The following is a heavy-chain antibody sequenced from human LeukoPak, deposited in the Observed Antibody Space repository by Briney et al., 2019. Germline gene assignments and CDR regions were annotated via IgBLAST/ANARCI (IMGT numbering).Heavy chain of an antibody. V-gene: IGHV1-46*01. CDR1: GYTFTSYY. CDR2: INPSGGST. D-gene: IGHD3-10*01. CDR3: ARAQNAYHYGSGSSTIYYMDV. J-gene: IGHJ6*03. Sequence: ASVKVSCKASGYTFTSYYMHWVRQAPGEGLEWMGVINPSGGSTSYAQKFQGRVTMTRDMSTSTVYMELSSLRSEDTAVYYCARAQNAYHYGSGSSTIYYMDVWGNGTTVTISS.